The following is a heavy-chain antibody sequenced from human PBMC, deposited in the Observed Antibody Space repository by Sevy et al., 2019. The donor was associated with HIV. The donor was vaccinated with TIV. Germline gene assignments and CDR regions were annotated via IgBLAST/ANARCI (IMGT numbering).Heavy chain of an antibody. V-gene: IGHV4-4*02. J-gene: IGHJ4*02. CDR3: ARGTHGSSWYGFGY. CDR2: IYHSGST. Sequence: SETLSLTCAVSGGSISSSNWWSWVRQPPGKGLEWIGEIYHSGSTNYNPSLKSRVTISVDKSKNQFSLKLSSVTAADTAVYYCARGTHGSSWYGFGYWGQGTLVTVSS. D-gene: IGHD6-13*01. CDR1: GGSISSSNW.